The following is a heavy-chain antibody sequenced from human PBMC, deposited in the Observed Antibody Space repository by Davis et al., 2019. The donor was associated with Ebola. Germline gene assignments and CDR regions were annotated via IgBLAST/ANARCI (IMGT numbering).Heavy chain of an antibody. Sequence: PGGSLRLSCAASGFTFSRHAMSWVRQAPGKGLEWVAVISGDVRETYYADSVKGRFSISRDNAKNTVSLQMSSLRDDDTAVYYCAKNRANCCFFGMDVWGQGTTVTVSS. J-gene: IGHJ6*02. D-gene: IGHD2-2*01. CDR2: ISGDVRET. CDR1: GFTFSRHA. V-gene: IGHV3-23*01. CDR3: AKNRANCCFFGMDV.